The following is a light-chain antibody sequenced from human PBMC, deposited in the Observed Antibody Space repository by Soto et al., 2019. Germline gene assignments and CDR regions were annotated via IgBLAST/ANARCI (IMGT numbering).Light chain of an antibody. Sequence: EIVLTQSPATLSLSPGERATLSCRASQSVSSYLAWYQQKHGQAPRLLIYDAPNRATGIPARFSGSGSGTDFTLTISSLEPEEFAVYYCQQRSNWPPYTFGQGTKLEIK. J-gene: IGKJ2*01. CDR1: QSVSSY. V-gene: IGKV3-11*01. CDR3: QQRSNWPPYT. CDR2: DAP.